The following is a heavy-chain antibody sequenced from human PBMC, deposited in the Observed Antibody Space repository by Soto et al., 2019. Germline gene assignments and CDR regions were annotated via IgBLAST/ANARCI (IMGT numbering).Heavy chain of an antibody. CDR3: AGEGPDPYYYCGMDV. Sequence: QVQLVQSGGEVKKPGASVKVSCKTSGYSFTTYGISWVRQAPGQGLEWMGWISAYNGNTNYAQKLQDRVTMTTDTSTRTAYREHRSLRSDDTAVYYCAGEGPDPYYYCGMDVWGQGSTVTVSS. J-gene: IGHJ6*02. CDR2: ISAYNGNT. CDR1: GYSFTTYG. V-gene: IGHV1-18*01.